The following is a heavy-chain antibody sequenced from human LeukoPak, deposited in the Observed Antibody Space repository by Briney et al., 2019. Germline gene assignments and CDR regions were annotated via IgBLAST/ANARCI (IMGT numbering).Heavy chain of an antibody. CDR2: ISGSGTRT. Sequence: GGSLRLSCVGSGFTLSSYAMSWVRQAPGKGPEWVSAISGSGTRTYYADSVKGRFTISRDNSKNTLYLQMNSLRAEDTAVYYCAKAPTKEEEWLLLNYFDYWGQGTLVTVSS. D-gene: IGHD3-22*01. CDR1: GFTLSSYA. CDR3: AKAPTKEEEWLLLNYFDY. J-gene: IGHJ4*02. V-gene: IGHV3-23*01.